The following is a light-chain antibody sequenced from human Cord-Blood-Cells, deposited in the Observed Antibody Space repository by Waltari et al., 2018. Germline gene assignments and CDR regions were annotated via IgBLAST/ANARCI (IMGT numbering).Light chain of an antibody. CDR1: QSVSSSY. J-gene: IGKJ2*01. Sequence: ESVLTQSPGTMSLTPGERATLSCRASQSVSSSYLAWYQQKPGQAPRLLIYGASSRATGIPDRFSGSGSGTDFTLTISRLEPEDFAVHYCQQYGSSPYTFGQGTKLEIK. CDR2: GAS. CDR3: QQYGSSPYT. V-gene: IGKV3-20*01.